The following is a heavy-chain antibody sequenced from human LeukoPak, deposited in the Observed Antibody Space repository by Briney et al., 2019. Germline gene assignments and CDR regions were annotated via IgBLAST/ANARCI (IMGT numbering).Heavy chain of an antibody. V-gene: IGHV4-59*01. D-gene: IGHD4-23*01. CDR2: IYYSGST. CDR1: GGSISSYY. CDR3: ARGNGGNSYWYFDL. J-gene: IGHJ2*01. Sequence: PSETLSLTCTVSGGSISSYYWSWIRQPPGKGLEWIGYIYYSGSTNYNPSLKSRATISVDTSKNQFSLKLSSVTAADTAVYYCARGNGGNSYWYFDLWGRGTLVTVSS.